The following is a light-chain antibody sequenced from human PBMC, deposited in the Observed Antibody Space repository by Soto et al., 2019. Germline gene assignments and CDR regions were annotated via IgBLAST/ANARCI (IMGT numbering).Light chain of an antibody. CDR3: SSYTSSSTLG. J-gene: IGLJ1*01. CDR2: DVS. Sequence: QSALTQPASVSGSPGQSITISCTGTSSDVGGYNYVSWYQQHPGKVPKLMIYDVSNRPSGVSNRFSGSKSGNTASLTISGLQAEDEADYYCSSYTSSSTLGFGTGTKLTVL. CDR1: SSDVGGYNY. V-gene: IGLV2-14*01.